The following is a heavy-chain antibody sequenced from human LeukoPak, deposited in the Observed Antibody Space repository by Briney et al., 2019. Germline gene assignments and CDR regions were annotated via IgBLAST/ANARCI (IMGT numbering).Heavy chain of an antibody. CDR2: INHSGST. J-gene: IGHJ4*02. CDR3: ARLFYCSGGSCYPYFDY. D-gene: IGHD2-15*01. V-gene: IGHV4-34*01. Sequence: SETLSLTCAVYGGSFSGYYWSWIRQPPGKGLEWIGEINHSGSTNYNPSLKSRVTISVDTSKNQFSLKLSSVTAADTAVYYCARLFYCSGGSCYPYFDYWGQGTPVTVSS. CDR1: GGSFSGYY.